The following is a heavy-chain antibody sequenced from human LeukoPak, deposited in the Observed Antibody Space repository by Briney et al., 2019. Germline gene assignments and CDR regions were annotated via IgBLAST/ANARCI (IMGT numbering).Heavy chain of an antibody. CDR2: VYNSGST. Sequence: SETLSLTCTVSGGSMSSSAVYWSWLRHHPVKGLEWIGYVYNSGSTYYNPSLKSRVTISMDTSKNQFSLNVSSVAAADTAVYYCAKGGYGPEPGASWGQGTLVTVSS. D-gene: IGHD1-14*01. V-gene: IGHV4-31*03. CDR3: AKGGYGPEPGAS. J-gene: IGHJ5*02. CDR1: GGSMSSSAVY.